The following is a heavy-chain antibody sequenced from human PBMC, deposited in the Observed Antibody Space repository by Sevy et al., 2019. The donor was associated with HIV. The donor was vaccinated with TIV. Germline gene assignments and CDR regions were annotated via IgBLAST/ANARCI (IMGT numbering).Heavy chain of an antibody. V-gene: IGHV3-30*02. D-gene: IGHD2-2*01. CDR1: GFTFSSYG. CDR2: IRCDGSNK. J-gene: IGHJ1*01. Sequence: GGSLRLSCAVSGFTFSSYGMYWVRQAPGKGLEWVAFIRCDGSNKYYADSVKGRFTISRDNSKNTLYLQMNSLRSEDTAVYYCAKALMAMPGTGFFQNWGQGTLVTVSS. CDR3: AKALMAMPGTGFFQN.